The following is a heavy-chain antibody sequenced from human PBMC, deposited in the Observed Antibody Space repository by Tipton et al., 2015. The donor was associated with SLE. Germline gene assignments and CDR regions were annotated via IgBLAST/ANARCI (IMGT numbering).Heavy chain of an antibody. CDR2: IYYSGST. D-gene: IGHD1-7*01. CDR3: ASQNWNYFY. CDR1: GGSISSHY. J-gene: IGHJ4*02. Sequence: TLSLTCTVSGGSISSHYWSWIRQPPGKGLEWIGYIYYSGSTYYNPSLKSRVTMSLDTSKDQFSLMLSSVTAADTALYYCASQNWNYFYWGQGTLVTVSS. V-gene: IGHV4-59*11.